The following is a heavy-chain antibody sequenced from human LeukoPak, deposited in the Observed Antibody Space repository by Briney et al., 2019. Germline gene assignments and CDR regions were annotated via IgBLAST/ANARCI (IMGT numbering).Heavy chain of an antibody. J-gene: IGHJ4*02. V-gene: IGHV3-48*01. CDR2: ISSSSGAI. Sequence: PGGSLRLSCAASGFTFSSYSMNWVRQAPGKGLEWVSYISSSSGAIYYADSVKGRYTISRVNAKNSLYLQMNSLGVEDTAVYYCARDSAGYTAAATDYWGQGTLVTVSS. D-gene: IGHD6-13*01. CDR1: GFTFSSYS. CDR3: ARDSAGYTAAATDY.